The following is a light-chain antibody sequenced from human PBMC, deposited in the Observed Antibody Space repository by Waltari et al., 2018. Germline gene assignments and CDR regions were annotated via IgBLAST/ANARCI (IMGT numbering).Light chain of an antibody. Sequence: QSALTQPASVSGSPGQSITISCTGTSIDSNYVSWYQQHPGKAPQVMIYDVTDRPSGFSNRFSGSNSGNTASLPISGLQAEDEADYYCSSWTDSDALKLLFGGGTKLTVL. V-gene: IGLV2-14*03. CDR1: SIDSNY. J-gene: IGLJ2*01. CDR3: SSWTDSDALKLL. CDR2: DVT.